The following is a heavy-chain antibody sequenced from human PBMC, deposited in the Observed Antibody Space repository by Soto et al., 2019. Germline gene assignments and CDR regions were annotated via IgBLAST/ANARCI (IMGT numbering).Heavy chain of an antibody. CDR1: GFSFDDYA. CDR2: ISWNSGRI. J-gene: IGHJ6*02. CDR3: ARARLEATSGYFGVDV. Sequence: EVQLVESGGGLVQPGRSLRLSCAASGFSFDDYAMHWVRQAPGKGLEWVSDISWNSGRIGYADSVKGRFTISRDNAKKSLYLDMISPRAEDTALYYCARARLEATSGYFGVDVWGQGTTVTVSS. D-gene: IGHD3-10*01. V-gene: IGHV3-9*01.